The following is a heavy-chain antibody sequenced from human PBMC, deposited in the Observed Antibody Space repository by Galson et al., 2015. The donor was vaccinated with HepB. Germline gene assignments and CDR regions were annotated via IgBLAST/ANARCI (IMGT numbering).Heavy chain of an antibody. V-gene: IGHV1-69*01. Sequence: SCKASGGTFSSYAISWVRQAPGQGLEWMGGIIPIFGTANYAQKFQGRVTITADESTSTAYMELSSLRSEDTAVYYCARGDYVWGSYRYSAFDIWGQGTMVTVSS. CDR2: IIPIFGTA. J-gene: IGHJ3*02. CDR3: ARGDYVWGSYRYSAFDI. D-gene: IGHD3-16*02. CDR1: GGTFSSYA.